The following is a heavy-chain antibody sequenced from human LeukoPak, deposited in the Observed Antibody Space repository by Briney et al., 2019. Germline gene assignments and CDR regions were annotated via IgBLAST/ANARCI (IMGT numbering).Heavy chain of an antibody. J-gene: IGHJ6*04. CDR1: GFTVSSNY. V-gene: IGHV3-53*01. CDR2: IYSGGST. D-gene: IGHD3-10*02. Sequence: GGSLRLSCAASGFTVSSNYMSWVRQAPGKGLEWVSVIYSGGSTYYADSVKGRFTISRDNAKNSLYLQMNSLRAEDTAVYYCAELGITMIGGVWGKGTTVTISS. CDR3: AELGITMIGGV.